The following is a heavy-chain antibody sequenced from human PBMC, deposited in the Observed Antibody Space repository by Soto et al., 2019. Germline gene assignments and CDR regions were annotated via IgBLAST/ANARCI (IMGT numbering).Heavy chain of an antibody. V-gene: IGHV3-30*18. J-gene: IGHJ6*02. D-gene: IGHD3-10*01. CDR1: GFTFRSYG. Sequence: PGGSLRLSCAASGFTFRSYGMHWVRQAPGKGLEWVAVISYDGSNKYYADSVKGRFTISRDNSKNTLYLQMNSLRAEDTAVYYCAKDLVTMVRGVMNDYYYGMDVWGQGTTVTVSS. CDR3: AKDLVTMVRGVMNDYYYGMDV. CDR2: ISYDGSNK.